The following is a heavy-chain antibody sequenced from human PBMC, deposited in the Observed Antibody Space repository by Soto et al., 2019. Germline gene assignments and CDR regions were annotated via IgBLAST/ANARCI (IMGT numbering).Heavy chain of an antibody. CDR1: GGSFSGYY. CDR3: ARGHMVRGIRSGDY. J-gene: IGHJ4*02. Sequence: QVQLQQWGAGLLKPSETLSLTCAVYGGSFSGYYWSWIRQPPGKGLEWIGEINHSGSTNYNPSLKSRVTISVDTSKNQFSLKLSSVTAADTAVYYCARGHMVRGIRSGDYWGQGTLVTVSS. CDR2: INHSGST. V-gene: IGHV4-34*01. D-gene: IGHD3-10*01.